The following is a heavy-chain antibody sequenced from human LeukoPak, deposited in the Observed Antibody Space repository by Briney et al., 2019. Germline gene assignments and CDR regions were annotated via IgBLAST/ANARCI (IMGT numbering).Heavy chain of an antibody. D-gene: IGHD2-2*01. CDR2: IYHSGST. V-gene: IGHV4-38-2*02. CDR3: ARDRDIVVPAICYMDV. Sequence: SETLSLTCTVSGYSISSGYYWGWIRQPPGKGLEWIGSIYHSGSTYYNPSLKSRVTISVDTSKNQFSLKLSSVTAADTAVYYCARDRDIVVPAICYMDVWGKGTTVTVSS. J-gene: IGHJ6*03. CDR1: GYSISSGYY.